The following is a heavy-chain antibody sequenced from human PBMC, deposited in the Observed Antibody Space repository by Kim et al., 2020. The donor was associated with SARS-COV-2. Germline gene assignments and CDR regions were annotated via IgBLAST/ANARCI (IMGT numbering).Heavy chain of an antibody. Sequence: ASVKVSCKASGYTFTGYYMHWVRQAPGQGLEWMGRINPNSGGTNYAQKFQGRVTMTRDTSISTAYMELSRLRSDDTAVYYCARWADFWSGYCDYWGQGTLVTVSS. J-gene: IGHJ4*02. CDR2: INPNSGGT. V-gene: IGHV1-2*06. CDR3: ARWADFWSGYCDY. D-gene: IGHD3-3*01. CDR1: GYTFTGYY.